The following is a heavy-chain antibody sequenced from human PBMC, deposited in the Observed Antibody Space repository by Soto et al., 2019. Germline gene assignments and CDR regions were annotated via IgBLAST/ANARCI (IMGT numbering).Heavy chain of an antibody. Sequence: XQXLSLPCASSGDXVSSNSDAWNWIRQSPARGLEWLGRTYYRSKWYNDYAVSVKSRITINPDTSKNQFCLKLNSVTPEDTAVYYCARENYYYGMDVWGQGTTAPVSS. V-gene: IGHV6-1*01. CDR1: GDXVSSNSDA. J-gene: IGHJ6*02. CDR2: TYYRSKWYN. CDR3: ARENYYYGMDV.